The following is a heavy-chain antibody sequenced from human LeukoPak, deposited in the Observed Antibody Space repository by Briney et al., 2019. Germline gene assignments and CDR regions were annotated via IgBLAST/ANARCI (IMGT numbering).Heavy chain of an antibody. CDR2: IYPGDSDT. V-gene: IGHV5-51*01. D-gene: IGHD2-2*01. CDR1: GYSLTTYW. J-gene: IGHJ4*02. CDR3: ARRQGCSSTSCPPDS. Sequence: GESLKISCRGSGYSLTTYWIGWVRQMPGKGLEWMGIIYPGDSDTRYSPSFQGQVTMSADKSINTAYLQWSSLKASDTAMYYCARRQGCSSTSCPPDSWGQGTLVTVSS.